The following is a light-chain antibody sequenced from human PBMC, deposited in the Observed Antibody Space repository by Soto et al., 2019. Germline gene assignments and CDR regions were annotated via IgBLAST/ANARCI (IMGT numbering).Light chain of an antibody. CDR3: QVWDSGSDQWV. CDR1: NIGSKS. V-gene: IGLV3-21*02. Sequence: SYELTQAPSVSGAPGQMARITCGGSNIGSKSVHWYQKKPGQAPVLVVYDDSVRPSGIPERFSGSNSGNTATLTIITVEAGDEADYYCQVWDSGSDQWVFGGGTQLTVL. CDR2: DDS. J-gene: IGLJ3*02.